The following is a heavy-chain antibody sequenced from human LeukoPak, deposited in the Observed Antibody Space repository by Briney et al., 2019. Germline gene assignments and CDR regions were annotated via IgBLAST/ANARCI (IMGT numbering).Heavy chain of an antibody. Sequence: SETLSLTCTVSGGSISSYYWSWIRQPAGKGLEWIGRIYTSGSTNYNPSLKSRVTMSVDTSKNQFSLKLSSVTAADTAVYYCARGYSDILTGYSADHAFDIWGQGTMVTVSS. CDR1: GGSISSYY. CDR2: IYTSGST. D-gene: IGHD3-9*01. J-gene: IGHJ3*02. V-gene: IGHV4-4*07. CDR3: ARGYSDILTGYSADHAFDI.